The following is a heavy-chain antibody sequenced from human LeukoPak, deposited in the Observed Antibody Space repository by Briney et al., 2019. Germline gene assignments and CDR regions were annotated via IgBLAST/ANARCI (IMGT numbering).Heavy chain of an antibody. CDR3: ARPEEHGDYVHDAFDI. CDR2: IYPGDSDT. Sequence: GESLKISCKASGYRFTSYWIGRGRQMPGKGLEWMGIIYPGDSDTRYSPSFQGQVTISADKSISTAYLQWSSLKASDTAMYYCARPEEHGDYVHDAFDIWGQGTMVTVSS. V-gene: IGHV5-51*01. J-gene: IGHJ3*02. CDR1: GYRFTSYW. D-gene: IGHD4-17*01.